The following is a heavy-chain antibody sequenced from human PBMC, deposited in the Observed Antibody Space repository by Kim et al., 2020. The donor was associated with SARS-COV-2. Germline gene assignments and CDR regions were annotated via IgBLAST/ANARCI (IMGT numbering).Heavy chain of an antibody. CDR1: GGSFSGYY. CDR3: ARGRTFGASEGLDY. V-gene: IGHV4-34*01. Sequence: SETLSLTCAVYGGSFSGYYWSWIRQPPGKGLEWIGEINHSGSTNYNPSLKSRVTISVDTSKNQFSLKLSSVTAADTAVYYCARGRTFGASEGLDYWGQGTLVTVSS. J-gene: IGHJ4*02. D-gene: IGHD3-16*01. CDR2: INHSGST.